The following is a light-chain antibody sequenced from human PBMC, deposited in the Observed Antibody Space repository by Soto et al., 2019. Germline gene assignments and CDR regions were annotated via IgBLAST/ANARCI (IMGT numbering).Light chain of an antibody. CDR3: QQRSNWAT. Sequence: EIGLTQSPATLSLSPGERATLSCRASQSVSSYLAWYQQKPGQAPRLLIYDASNRATGIPARFSGSGSGTDFTLTISSLEPEDFPVYYCQQRSNWATFGGGTKVDSK. CDR2: DAS. J-gene: IGKJ4*01. V-gene: IGKV3-11*01. CDR1: QSVSSY.